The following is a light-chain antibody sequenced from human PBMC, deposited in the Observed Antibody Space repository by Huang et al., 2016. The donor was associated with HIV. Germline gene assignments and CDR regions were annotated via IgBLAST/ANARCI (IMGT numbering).Light chain of an antibody. J-gene: IGKJ4*01. CDR2: HAS. CDR3: QQRYNWGLT. Sequence: EIVLTQSLATLALPPGERATLSCRASQSVSNYLAWYQQKPGQAPRRLIYHASNRATGIPARFSGSGSGSDFTLTISSLEPEDVAVYYCQQRYNWGLTFGGGTKVEIK. V-gene: IGKV3-11*01. CDR1: QSVSNY.